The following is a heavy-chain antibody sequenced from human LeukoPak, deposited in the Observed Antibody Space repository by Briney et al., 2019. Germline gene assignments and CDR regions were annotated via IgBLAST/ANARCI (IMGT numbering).Heavy chain of an antibody. CDR1: GGSISGYH. V-gene: IGHV4-59*01. CDR2: IYYSGSS. CDR3: ARVPRSYYYYYYMDV. Sequence: SETLSLTCNVSGGSISGYHWSWIRQPPGKGLKWLGYIYYSGSSNYNPSLKSRVTMSADTSKNQFSLKLSSVTAADTAVYYCARVPRSYYYYYYMDVWGKGTTVTVSS. J-gene: IGHJ6*03.